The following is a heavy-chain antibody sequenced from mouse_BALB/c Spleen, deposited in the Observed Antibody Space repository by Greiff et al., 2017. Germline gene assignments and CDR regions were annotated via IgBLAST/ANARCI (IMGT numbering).Heavy chain of an antibody. J-gene: IGHJ4*01. D-gene: IGHD2-14*01. Sequence: EVHLVESGGGLVKPGGSLKLSCAASGFAFSSYDMSWVRQTPEKRLEWVAYISSGGGSTYYPDTVKGRFTISRDNAKNTLYLQMSSLKSEDTAMYYCARLYYRGAMDYWGQGTSVTVSS. CDR2: ISSGGGST. V-gene: IGHV5-12-1*01. CDR3: ARLYYRGAMDY. CDR1: GFAFSSYD.